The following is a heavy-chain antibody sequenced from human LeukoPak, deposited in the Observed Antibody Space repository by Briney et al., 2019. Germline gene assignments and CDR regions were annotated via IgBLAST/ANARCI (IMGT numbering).Heavy chain of an antibody. CDR3: TRGGLVYGDYGGFFDY. Sequence: PGRSLRLSCTASGFTFGDYAMSWVRQAPGKGLEWVGSIRSKAYGGTTEYAASVKGRFTISRDDSKSIAYLQMNSLKTEDTAVYYCTRGGLVYGDYGGFFDYWGQGTLVTVSS. V-gene: IGHV3-49*04. CDR1: GFTFGDYA. D-gene: IGHD4-17*01. CDR2: IRSKAYGGTT. J-gene: IGHJ4*02.